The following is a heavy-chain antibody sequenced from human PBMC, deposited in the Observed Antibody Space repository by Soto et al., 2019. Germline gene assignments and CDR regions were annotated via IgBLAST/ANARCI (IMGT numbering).Heavy chain of an antibody. D-gene: IGHD3-3*01. CDR1: RFSLDDYA. CDR2: ISWNSGSI. V-gene: IGHV3-9*01. Sequence: GGSRRLSCAASRFSLDDYAMHWVRQAPGKGLEWVSGISWNSGSIGYADSVKGRFTISRDNAKNSLYLQMNSLRAEDTALYYCAKDTSIFVVWGKGTTVTVSS. J-gene: IGHJ6*04. CDR3: AKDTSIFVV.